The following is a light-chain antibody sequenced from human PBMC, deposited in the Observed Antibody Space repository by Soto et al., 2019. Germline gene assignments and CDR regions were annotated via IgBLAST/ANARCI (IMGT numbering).Light chain of an antibody. Sequence: DIVLTQSPATLSLSPGERATLSCKASQSVSSSYLACYQQKPGQAPRLLIYGASIRDTGIPDRFSGSGSGTDFTLTISRLEPEDFAVYYCQQYGSSPKTFGQGTKLEIK. CDR1: QSVSSSY. CDR3: QQYGSSPKT. V-gene: IGKV3-20*01. J-gene: IGKJ2*01. CDR2: GAS.